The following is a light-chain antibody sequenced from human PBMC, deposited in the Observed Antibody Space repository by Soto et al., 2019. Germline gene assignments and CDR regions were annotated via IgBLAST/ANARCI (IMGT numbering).Light chain of an antibody. V-gene: IGKV1-6*01. Sequence: AIQMTQSPSSLSASVGDRVTITCRASQGIRHYLGWYQQKPGKAPKLLIYAASSLQSGVTSRFSGSGSGTDFTLTISSLQPEDFATYYCLQDYNYPLNFGGGTKVEIK. J-gene: IGKJ4*01. CDR2: AAS. CDR3: LQDYNYPLN. CDR1: QGIRHY.